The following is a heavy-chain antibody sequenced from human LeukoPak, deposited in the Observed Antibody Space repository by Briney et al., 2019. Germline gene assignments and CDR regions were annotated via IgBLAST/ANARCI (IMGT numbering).Heavy chain of an antibody. CDR1: GFIFSNYA. V-gene: IGHV3-21*01. D-gene: IGHD3-3*01. Sequence: GGSLRLSCAASGFIFSNYAMMWVRQVPVKGLEWVSSISSSGSYIYYADSVKGRFTISRDNPQSSLYLEMNSLSADDTAVYHCARGAGTIFGEYYYYMDVWGKGTAVTVSS. J-gene: IGHJ6*03. CDR2: ISSSGSYI. CDR3: ARGAGTIFGEYYYYMDV.